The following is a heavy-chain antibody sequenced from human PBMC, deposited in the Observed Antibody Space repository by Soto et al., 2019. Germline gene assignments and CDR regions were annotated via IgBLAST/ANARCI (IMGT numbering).Heavy chain of an antibody. CDR3: ARDVI. CDR1: GFTFSNFW. V-gene: IGHV3-7*05. CDR2: IKSDGSER. J-gene: IGHJ4*02. Sequence: EVQLVESGGGLVQPGGSLRLSCAASGFTFSNFWMSWVRQAPGEGLEWVASIKSDGSERSHVDAVRGRFSISRDNVRNSLYLQMNSLRVDDPALYYCARDVIWGQGSLVTVSS.